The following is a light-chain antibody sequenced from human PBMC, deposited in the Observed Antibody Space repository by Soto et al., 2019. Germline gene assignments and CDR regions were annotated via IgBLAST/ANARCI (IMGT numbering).Light chain of an antibody. J-gene: IGLJ1*01. CDR1: SSDVGGHNS. CDR2: NVS. V-gene: IGLV2-14*01. CDR3: TSYTSSSSYV. Sequence: QSALAQPASVSGSPGQSITISCTGTSSDVGGHNSVSWYQQHPGKAPKLMIYNVSNRPSGVSNRFSGSKSGNTASLTISGLLAEDESDYYCTSYTSSSSYVFAAWTTVTVL.